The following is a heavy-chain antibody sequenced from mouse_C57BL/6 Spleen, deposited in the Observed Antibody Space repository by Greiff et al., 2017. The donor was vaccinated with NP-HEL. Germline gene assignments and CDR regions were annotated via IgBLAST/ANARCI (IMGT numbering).Heavy chain of an antibody. Sequence: EVKLVESGEGLVKPGGSLKLSCAASGFTFSSYAMSWVRQTPEKRLEWVAYISSGGDYIYYADTVKGRFTISRDNARNTLYLQMSSLKSEDTAMYYCTREGNDGWYFDVWGTGTTVTVSS. CDR1: GFTFSSYA. CDR3: TREGNDGWYFDV. V-gene: IGHV5-9-1*02. CDR2: ISSGGDYI. D-gene: IGHD2-2*01. J-gene: IGHJ1*03.